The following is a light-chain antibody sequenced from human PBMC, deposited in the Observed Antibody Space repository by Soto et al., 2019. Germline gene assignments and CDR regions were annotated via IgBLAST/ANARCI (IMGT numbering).Light chain of an antibody. CDR2: KVS. CDR3: MQGGYWPWT. J-gene: IGKJ1*01. V-gene: IGKV2-30*01. CDR1: QSLVYSDGNTY. Sequence: DIVMTQSPLSLPVTLGQPASISCRSSQSLVYSDGNTYLNWLQXRAGQSARRXIYKVSKRDSGVPDRFSGSSGGTVGILKRCRVAAEDGSVYDGMQGGYWPWTFGRGTKVEIK.